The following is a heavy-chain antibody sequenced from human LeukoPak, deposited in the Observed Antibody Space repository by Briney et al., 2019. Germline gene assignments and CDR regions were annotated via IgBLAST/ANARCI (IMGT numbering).Heavy chain of an antibody. CDR3: AAGRYCSGGSCSLLY. D-gene: IGHD2-15*01. CDR1: AFTFTSSA. Sequence: ASVRVSCKASAFTFTSSAVQWVRQARGQRLEWMGWIVVGRGNTNYAQKFQERVTITRDMSTSTAYMELSSLRSEDTAVYYYAAGRYCSGGSCSLLYWGQGTLVTVSS. J-gene: IGHJ4*02. V-gene: IGHV1-58*01. CDR2: IVVGRGNT.